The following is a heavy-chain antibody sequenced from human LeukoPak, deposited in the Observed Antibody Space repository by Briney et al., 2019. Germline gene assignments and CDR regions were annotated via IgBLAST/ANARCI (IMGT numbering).Heavy chain of an antibody. J-gene: IGHJ4*02. D-gene: IGHD6-13*01. V-gene: IGHV3-11*01. CDR3: ARGWGSSWYYFDY. CDR2: ISTSGETQ. CDR1: GFTFSGYY. Sequence: GGSLRLSCAASGFTFSGYYVSWIRQAPGKGLEWVSYISTSGETQYYEDSVKGRFTISRDNAKNSLYLQMNSLRAEDTAVYYCARGWGSSWYYFDYWGQGTLVTVSS.